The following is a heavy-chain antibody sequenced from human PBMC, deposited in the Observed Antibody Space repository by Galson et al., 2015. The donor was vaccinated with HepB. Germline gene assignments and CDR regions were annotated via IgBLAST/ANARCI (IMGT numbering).Heavy chain of an antibody. Sequence: SVKVSCKASGDTFSRYAISWVRQAPGQGLEWMGGIIPIFGAANYAQRFQGRVMMTADESTSTAYMELTSLRSEDTAVYYCARGRFLQWSQDPSNYFGSWGQGTLVTVSS. CDR2: IIPIFGAA. V-gene: IGHV1-69*13. J-gene: IGHJ4*02. CDR3: ARGRFLQWSQDPSNYFGS. CDR1: GDTFSRYA. D-gene: IGHD3-3*01.